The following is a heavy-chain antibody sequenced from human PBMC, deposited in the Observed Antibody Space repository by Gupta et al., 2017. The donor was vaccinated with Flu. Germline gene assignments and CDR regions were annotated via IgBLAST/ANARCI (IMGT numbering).Heavy chain of an antibody. CDR2: INPRDFDT. V-gene: IGHV5-51*01. CDR1: GYNFPMFW. J-gene: IGHJ4*02. D-gene: IGHD2-21*02. CDR3: ARMDYGGDSKGFNY. Sequence: EVQLVQSGAEVKKPGESLKISCKGSGYNFPMFWIGWVRQMPGKGLEWMGIINPRDFDTRHSPSFQGQVTISVDKSIDTAYLQWSSLRASDTAIYYCARMDYGGDSKGFNYWGQGTLVTVSS.